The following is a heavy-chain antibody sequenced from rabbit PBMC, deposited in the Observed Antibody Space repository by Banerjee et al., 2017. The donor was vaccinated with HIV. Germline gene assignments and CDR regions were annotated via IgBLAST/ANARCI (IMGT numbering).Heavy chain of an antibody. Sequence: QSLEESGGDLVKPGASLTLTCTASGFSFSSSYVMCWVRQAPGKGLEWIACIYAGSNGNTYYASWAKGRFTISKTSSTTVTLQMTSLTAADTATYFCARWDGYGDYGYYFSLWGPGTLVTVS. CDR1: GFSFSSSYV. V-gene: IGHV1S40*01. J-gene: IGHJ4*01. D-gene: IGHD2-1*01. CDR2: IYAGSNGNT. CDR3: ARWDGYGDYGYYFSL.